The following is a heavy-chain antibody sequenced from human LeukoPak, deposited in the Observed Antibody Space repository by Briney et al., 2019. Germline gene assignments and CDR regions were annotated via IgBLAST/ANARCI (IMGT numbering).Heavy chain of an antibody. V-gene: IGHV4-59*01. Sequence: SQTLSLTCTVSGGSISSYYWSWIRQPPGKGLEWIGYIYYSGSTNYNPSLKSRVTISVDTSKNQFSLKLSSVTAADTAVYYCAGGLRPESGIAVADLDPWGQGTLVTVSS. CDR2: IYYSGST. D-gene: IGHD6-19*01. J-gene: IGHJ5*02. CDR1: GGSISSYY. CDR3: AGGLRPESGIAVADLDP.